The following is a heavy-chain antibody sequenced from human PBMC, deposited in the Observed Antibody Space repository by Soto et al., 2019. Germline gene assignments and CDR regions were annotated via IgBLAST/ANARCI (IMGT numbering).Heavy chain of an antibody. CDR1: GGYISTGYYY. V-gene: IGHV4-30-4*08. CDR2: HYYSVNP. J-gene: IGHJ6*02. Sequence: PSQKLSLTWSVSGGYISTGYYYWSWIRQPPCKGLEWSGNHYYSVNPYYNPYLKSRLIISIDTSRNQFSLKVGCVTAADTAVYYSASSSLYPMAVWFQG. CDR3: ASSSLYPMAV.